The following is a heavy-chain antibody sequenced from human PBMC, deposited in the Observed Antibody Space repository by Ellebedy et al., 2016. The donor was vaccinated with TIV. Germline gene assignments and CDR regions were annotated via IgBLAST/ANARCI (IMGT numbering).Heavy chain of an antibody. Sequence: PGGSLTLSCAASGFTFSRFGMQWVRQAPRQGLEWVAVISHDGSVKHYADSGKGRFTIPRDNSKNTLNLQLRSLRSEDTAVYYCAKETTELTATTLYWGQGTLVTVSA. CDR3: AKETTELTATTLY. D-gene: IGHD1-1*01. CDR1: GFTFSRFG. V-gene: IGHV3-30*18. CDR2: ISHDGSVK. J-gene: IGHJ4*02.